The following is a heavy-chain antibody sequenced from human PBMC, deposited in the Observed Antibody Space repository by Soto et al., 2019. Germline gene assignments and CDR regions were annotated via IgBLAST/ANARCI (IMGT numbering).Heavy chain of an antibody. Sequence: GGSLRLSCAASGLTFSSDAMSWARQAPGKGLEWVSVISGSGRSTYYADSVKGRFTISRDNSKNTLYLQMNSLRAEDTAIYYCANLMGPGHADILTDYLTHEYWGQGTLVTVSS. V-gene: IGHV3-23*01. CDR1: GLTFSSDA. CDR3: ANLMGPGHADILTDYLTHEY. CDR2: ISGSGRST. J-gene: IGHJ4*02. D-gene: IGHD3-9*01.